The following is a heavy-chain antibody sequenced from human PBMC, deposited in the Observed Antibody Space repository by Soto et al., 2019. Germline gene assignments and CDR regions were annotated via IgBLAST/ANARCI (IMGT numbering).Heavy chain of an antibody. V-gene: IGHV4-61*01. D-gene: IGHD6-19*01. CDR1: GGSVSSGSYY. CDR2: IYYSGST. Sequence: SETLSLTCTVSGGSVSSGSYYWSWIRQPPGKGLEWIGYIYYSGSTNYNPSLKSRVTISVDTSKNQFSLKLSSVTAADTAVYYCARGDPRIAVAGGGAEYFQHWGQGTLVTVSS. J-gene: IGHJ1*01. CDR3: ARGDPRIAVAGGGAEYFQH.